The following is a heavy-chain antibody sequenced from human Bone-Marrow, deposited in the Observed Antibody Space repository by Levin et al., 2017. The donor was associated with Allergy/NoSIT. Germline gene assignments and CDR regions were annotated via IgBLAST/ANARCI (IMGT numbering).Heavy chain of an antibody. Sequence: SETLSLTCTVSGGSISSYYWSWIRQPAGKGLEWIGRIYTSGSTNYNPSLKSRVTMSVDTSTNQFSLQLSSVPAADTAVYYCAREEEDCSSTSCGDRSNFDYWGQGTLVTVSS. V-gene: IGHV4-4*07. D-gene: IGHD2-2*01. CDR1: GGSISSYY. CDR2: IYTSGST. CDR3: AREEEDCSSTSCGDRSNFDY. J-gene: IGHJ4*02.